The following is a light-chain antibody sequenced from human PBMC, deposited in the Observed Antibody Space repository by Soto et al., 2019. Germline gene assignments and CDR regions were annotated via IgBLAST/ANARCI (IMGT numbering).Light chain of an antibody. V-gene: IGKV3-15*01. Sequence: ELVPAQSPATLSVSPVERVTLSSRASQGLGTNLAWYQQKPGQAPRLLIYAASTRATGVPGRFSGSGSGTEFTLTISSLQSEDFAVCYCQQYNHWPLNYGGGSLVDIK. CDR2: AAS. CDR3: QQYNHWPLN. CDR1: QGLGTN. J-gene: IGKJ4*01.